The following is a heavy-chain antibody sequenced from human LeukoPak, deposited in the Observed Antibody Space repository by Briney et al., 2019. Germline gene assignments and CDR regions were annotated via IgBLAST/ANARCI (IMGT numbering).Heavy chain of an antibody. CDR2: IKQDGTET. CDR1: GLTFNRYW. Sequence: GGSLRLSCVASGLTFNRYWMSWLRQVPGKGLEWVANIKQDGTETHYVDSVKGRFTISRDNAKSSLYLQMNSLRAEDTAVYYCARDCLGSEFWSGYYLGPDNYFDYWGQGSLVTVSS. CDR3: ARDCLGSEFWSGYYLGPDNYFDY. J-gene: IGHJ4*02. D-gene: IGHD3-3*01. V-gene: IGHV3-7*01.